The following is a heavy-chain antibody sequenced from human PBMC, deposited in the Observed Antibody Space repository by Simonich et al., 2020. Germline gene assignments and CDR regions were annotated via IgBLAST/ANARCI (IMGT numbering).Heavy chain of an antibody. V-gene: IGHV4-38-2*01. D-gene: IGHD6-13*01. CDR2: IYHRGST. CDR3: ARVGYSNYYYYGMDV. CDR1: GYSISSGYY. J-gene: IGHJ6*02. Sequence: QVQLQESGPGLVKPSETLYLTCAVSGYSISSGYYWGWIRRPPGKGVEWIVSIYHRGSTYYTPSRKSRVTISVDTSKNHFSLKLSSVTAADTAVYYCARVGYSNYYYYGMDVWGQGTTVTVSS.